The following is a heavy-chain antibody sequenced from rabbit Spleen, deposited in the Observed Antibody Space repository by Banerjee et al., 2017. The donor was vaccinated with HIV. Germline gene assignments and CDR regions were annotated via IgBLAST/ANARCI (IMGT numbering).Heavy chain of an antibody. CDR3: ARGPPYAGYAGYGYVYLNL. V-gene: IGHV1S7*01. D-gene: IGHD6-1*01. CDR2: IYPITETT. J-gene: IGHJ4*01. Sequence: QLEESGGNLVKPGASLTLSCKAFGFTISGYWMNWVRQAPGKGLEWIGIIYPITETTYYANWVNGRFTISSDNAQNTVDLQMNSLTAADTATYFCARGPPYAGYAGYGYVYLNLWGPGTLVTVS. CDR1: GFTISGYW.